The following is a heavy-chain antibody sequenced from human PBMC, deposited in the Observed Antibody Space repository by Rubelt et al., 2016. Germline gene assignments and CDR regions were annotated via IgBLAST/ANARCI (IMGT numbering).Heavy chain of an antibody. D-gene: IGHD6-19*01. CDR2: INPNSGGT. J-gene: IGHJ6*02. CDR3: ARCSAVGGTLDYNYGMDV. Sequence: GLEWMGRINPNSGGTNYAQKFQDRVTMITDPSTYTAYMELRGLRSDDTAVYYCARCSAVGGTLDYNYGMDVWGQGTTVTVSS. V-gene: IGHV1-18*01.